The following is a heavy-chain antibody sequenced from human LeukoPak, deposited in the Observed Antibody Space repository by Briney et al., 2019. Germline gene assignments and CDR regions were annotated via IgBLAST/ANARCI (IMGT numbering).Heavy chain of an antibody. CDR2: MNPNSGNT. V-gene: IGHV1-8*01. Sequence: ASVKVSCKASGYTFTSYDINWVRQATGQGLEWMGGMNPNSGNTGYAQKFQGRVTMTRNTSISTAYMELSSLRSEDTAVYYCARSRTRSGRDGYNPHYWGQGTLVTVSS. J-gene: IGHJ4*02. D-gene: IGHD5-24*01. CDR3: ARSRTRSGRDGYNPHY. CDR1: GYTFTSYD.